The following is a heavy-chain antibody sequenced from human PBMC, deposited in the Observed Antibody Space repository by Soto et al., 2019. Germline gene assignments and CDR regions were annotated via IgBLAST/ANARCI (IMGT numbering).Heavy chain of an antibody. CDR2: ISAHNGNT. Sequence: QVHLVQSGAEVKKPGASVKVSCQGSGYAFTTYGITWVRQAPGQGLEWMGWISAHNGNTNKAQKLQGRVTVTRDTSTSTAYMELRSLRYDDTAVYYCARGRYGDYWGQGALVTVSS. CDR3: ARGRYGDY. V-gene: IGHV1-18*01. CDR1: GYAFTTYG. J-gene: IGHJ4*02. D-gene: IGHD1-1*01.